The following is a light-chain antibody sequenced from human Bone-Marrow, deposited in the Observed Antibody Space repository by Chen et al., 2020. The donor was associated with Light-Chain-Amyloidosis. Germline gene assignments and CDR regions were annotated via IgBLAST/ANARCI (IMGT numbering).Light chain of an antibody. CDR3: QVWDRSGERGV. Sequence: SYVLTQPSSVSVAPGQTATIACGGNNIGSTSVHWYQQTPGQAPLLVVYDDSDRPSGIPERLSGCDAGSTATLAISRVEDGGEADHYCQVWDRSGERGVFGGGTNLTVL. CDR1: NIGSTS. J-gene: IGLJ3*02. CDR2: DDS. V-gene: IGLV3-21*02.